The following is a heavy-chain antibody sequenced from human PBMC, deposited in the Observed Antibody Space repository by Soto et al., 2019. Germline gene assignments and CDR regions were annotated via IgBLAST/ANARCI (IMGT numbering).Heavy chain of an antibody. V-gene: IGHV4-59*01. CDR2: IYYGGSI. CDR3: TGAYYDVSGYSLEP. D-gene: IGHD3-22*01. CDR1: GGSISSGY. J-gene: IGHJ5*02. Sequence: QVQLQESGPGLVKPSETLSLTCSVSGGSISSGYWTWIRQPPGKGLEWIGYIYYGGSINYNPSLKCRVIISVDTAKNQFSLRLSSVSAADTAVYYCTGAYYDVSGYSLEPWGQGTSVTVSS.